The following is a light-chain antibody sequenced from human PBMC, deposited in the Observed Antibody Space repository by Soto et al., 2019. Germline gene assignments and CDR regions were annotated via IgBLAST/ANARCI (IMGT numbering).Light chain of an antibody. J-gene: IGLJ2*01. CDR2: DVN. CDR3: SSYAGTNTLVL. Sequence: QSVLTQPASVSGSPGQSITISCTGTSSDIGGYNYVSWFQQHPGKAPKLIIYDVNNRPSGVSNRFSGSKSGTTASLAISGLQAEDEAEYFCSSYAGTNTLVLFGGGTKLTGL. V-gene: IGLV2-14*01. CDR1: SSDIGGYNY.